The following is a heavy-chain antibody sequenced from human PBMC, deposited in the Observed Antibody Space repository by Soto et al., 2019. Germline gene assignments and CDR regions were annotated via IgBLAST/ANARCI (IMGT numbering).Heavy chain of an antibody. CDR3: AKVAYSSGPN. CDR2: ISYDGSNK. J-gene: IGHJ4*02. CDR1: GFTFSRYG. D-gene: IGHD6-19*01. Sequence: QVQLVGSGGGVVKPGRSLRLSCAASGFTFSRYGMLWVRQAPGKGLEWVAVISYDGSNKYYSDSVKGRFTISRDNSKNTLYLQMNSLRAEDTAVYYCAKVAYSSGPNWGQGTLVTVS. V-gene: IGHV3-30*18.